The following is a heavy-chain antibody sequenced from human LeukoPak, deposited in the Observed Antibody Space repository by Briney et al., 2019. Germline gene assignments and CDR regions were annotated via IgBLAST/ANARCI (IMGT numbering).Heavy chain of an antibody. Sequence: GGSLKLSCAASGFTFSSYEMTWVRQAPGKGLEWVSYISSSGTTIYYADSVKGRFTISRDNAKNSLHLQMNSLRAEDTAVYYCARVGVVVAATGNLWFDPWGQGTLVTVSS. CDR3: ARVGVVVAATGNLWFDP. V-gene: IGHV3-48*03. CDR1: GFTFSSYE. J-gene: IGHJ5*02. D-gene: IGHD2-15*01. CDR2: ISSSGTTI.